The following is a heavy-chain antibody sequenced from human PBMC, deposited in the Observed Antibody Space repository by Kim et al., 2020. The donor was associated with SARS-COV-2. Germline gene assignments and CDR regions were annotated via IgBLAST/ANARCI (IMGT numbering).Heavy chain of an antibody. CDR1: GGSVSHSNYY. CDR3: VRCSGTYYQAF. D-gene: IGHD3-10*02. V-gene: IGHV4-39*07. J-gene: IGHJ3*01. Sequence: SETLSLTCVLSGGSVSHSNYYWGWIRQSPGQGPEWIGSVYYSGNTYYNPSLKSRVTVSIDTSKNQFSLRMRSLTAADTAVYFCVRCSGTYYQAF. CDR2: VYYSGNT.